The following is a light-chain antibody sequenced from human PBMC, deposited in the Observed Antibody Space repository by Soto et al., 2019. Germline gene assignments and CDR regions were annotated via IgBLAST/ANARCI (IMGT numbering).Light chain of an antibody. Sequence: DVQLTQSTSSLSASVGDRVTITCRVSQGISSYLNWYRQKPGKVPKLLIYSASNLQSGVPSRFSGSGSGTEFTLTISGLQSDDFALFFCQHYYKWPLSFGGGTKVDIK. V-gene: IGKV1-27*01. CDR1: QGISSY. J-gene: IGKJ4*01. CDR3: QHYYKWPLS. CDR2: SAS.